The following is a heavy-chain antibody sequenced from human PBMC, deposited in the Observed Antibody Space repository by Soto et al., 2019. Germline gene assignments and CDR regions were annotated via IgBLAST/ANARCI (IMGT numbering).Heavy chain of an antibody. CDR3: ARRYGRNFDY. CDR2: INHSGST. J-gene: IGHJ4*02. Sequence: SDSLYSICALYRLSFSGYYWSWIRQPPGKGLEWIGEINHSGSTNYNPSLKSRVTISVDTSKNQFSLKLSSVTAADTAVYYCARRYGRNFDYWGQG. CDR1: RLSFSGYY. V-gene: IGHV4-34*01. D-gene: IGHD5-18*01.